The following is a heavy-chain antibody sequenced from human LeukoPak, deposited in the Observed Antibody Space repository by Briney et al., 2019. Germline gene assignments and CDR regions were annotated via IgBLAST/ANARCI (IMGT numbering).Heavy chain of an antibody. CDR1: GFTVSSNY. J-gene: IGHJ4*02. D-gene: IGHD3-22*01. CDR3: ARDPSVEDYYDSSGYLPYFDY. CDR2: IKQDGSEK. Sequence: GGSLRLSCAASGFTVSSNYMSWVRQAPGKGLEWVANIKQDGSEKYYVDSVKGRFTISRDNAKNSLYLQMNSLRAEDTAVYYCARDPSVEDYYDSSGYLPYFDYWGQGTLVTVSS. V-gene: IGHV3-7*01.